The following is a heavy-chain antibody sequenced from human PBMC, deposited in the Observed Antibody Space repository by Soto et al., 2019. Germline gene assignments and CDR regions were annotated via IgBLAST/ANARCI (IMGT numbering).Heavy chain of an antibody. D-gene: IGHD6-6*01. CDR1: GGALRSHS. Sequence: VEGSRKGSGGALRSHSLSWVRQGPRQGVEWMGGIIPIFGTANYAQKFQGRVTITADESTSTAYMELSSLRSEDTAVYYCARVQFGAAPRDYYYGMDVWGQGTTVTVSS. CDR2: IIPIFGTA. J-gene: IGHJ6*02. V-gene: IGHV1-69*01. CDR3: ARVQFGAAPRDYYYGMDV.